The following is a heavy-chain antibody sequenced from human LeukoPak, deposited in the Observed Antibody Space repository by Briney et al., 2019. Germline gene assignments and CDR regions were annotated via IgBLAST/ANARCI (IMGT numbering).Heavy chain of an antibody. CDR3: ARDTELTAFDI. V-gene: IGHV1-18*01. J-gene: IGHJ3*02. D-gene: IGHD1-7*01. Sequence: GWISAYNGNTNYAQKLQGRVTMTTDTSTSTAYMELRSLRSDDTAVYYCARDTELTAFDIWGQGTMVTVSS. CDR2: ISAYNGNT.